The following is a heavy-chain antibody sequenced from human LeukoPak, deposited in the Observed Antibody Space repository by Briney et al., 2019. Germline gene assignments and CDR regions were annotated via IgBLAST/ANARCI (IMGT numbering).Heavy chain of an antibody. D-gene: IGHD3-22*01. V-gene: IGHV4-34*01. CDR1: GGSFSGYY. CDR3: ARIIYYDSSGLDY. J-gene: IGHJ4*02. CDR2: INHSGST. Sequence: SETLSLTCAVYGGSFSGYYWSWIRQPPGKGLEWIGEINHSGSTNYNPSLKSRVTISVDTSKNQFSLKLSSVTAADTAVYYCARIIYYDSSGLDYWGQGTLVTVSS.